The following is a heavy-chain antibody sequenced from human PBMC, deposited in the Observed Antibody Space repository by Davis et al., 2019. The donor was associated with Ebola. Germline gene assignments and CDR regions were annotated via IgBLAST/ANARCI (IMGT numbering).Heavy chain of an antibody. J-gene: IGHJ3*02. CDR3: ARHQAVAASAFDI. D-gene: IGHD6-25*01. V-gene: IGHV4-59*08. CDR1: GGSFSGYY. CDR2: IYYSGST. Sequence: SETLSLTCAVYGGSFSGYYWSWIRQPPGKGLEWIGSIYYSGSTYYNPSLKSRVTISIDTSNNQFSLKLSSLSATDTAVYYCARHQAVAASAFDIWGQGTMVTVSS.